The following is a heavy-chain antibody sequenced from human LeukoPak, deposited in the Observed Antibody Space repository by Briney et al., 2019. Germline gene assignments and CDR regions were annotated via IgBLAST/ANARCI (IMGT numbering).Heavy chain of an antibody. CDR2: FDPEDGET. J-gene: IGHJ4*02. Sequence: ASVKVSCKVSGYTLTELSMHWVRQAPGKGLEWMGGFDPEDGETIYAQKFQGRVTMTEGTSTDTAYMELSSLRSEDTAVYYCATFPRGPQSDYWGQGTLVTVSS. CDR1: GYTLTELS. V-gene: IGHV1-24*01. CDR3: ATFPRGPQSDY. D-gene: IGHD3-10*01.